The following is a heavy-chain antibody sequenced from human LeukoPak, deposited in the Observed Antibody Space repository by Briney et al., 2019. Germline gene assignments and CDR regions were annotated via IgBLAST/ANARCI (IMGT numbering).Heavy chain of an antibody. V-gene: IGHV4-38-2*01. CDR2: LYHSDSI. Sequence: PSETLSLTCAVSGYSISSGYYWIWIRQPPGQGLEWIGSLYHSDSIYYNPSLESRVTMSVDTSKNQFSLKLSFVTAADTAVYYCARRHDSYHYYYVDVWGKGTTVTVS. CDR3: ARRHDSYHYYYVDV. CDR1: GYSISSGYY. J-gene: IGHJ6*03.